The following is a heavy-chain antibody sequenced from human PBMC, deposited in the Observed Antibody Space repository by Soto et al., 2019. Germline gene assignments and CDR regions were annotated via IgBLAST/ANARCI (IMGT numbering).Heavy chain of an antibody. D-gene: IGHD3-3*01. J-gene: IGHJ3*02. V-gene: IGHV3-21*01. CDR3: ERDLGIYLEWPDAYVI. CDR2: ISSSSSYI. Sequence: LEWVSSISSSSSYIYYADSVTGRFTISRDNAKNSLYLQMISMRAEDTALYYCERDLGIYLEWPDAYVIWCQGTMVSVSS.